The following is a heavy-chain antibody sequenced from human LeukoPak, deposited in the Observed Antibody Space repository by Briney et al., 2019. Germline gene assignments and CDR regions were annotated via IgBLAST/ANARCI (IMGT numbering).Heavy chain of an antibody. CDR1: GYTFTSYD. CDR2: MNPNSGNT. CDR3: ARDMYCSSTSCYFYYYYGMDV. D-gene: IGHD2-2*01. Sequence: GASVKVSCKASGYTFTSYDINWVRQATGQGLEWMGWMNPNSGNTGYAQKFQGRVTMTRDTSISTAYMELSRLRSDDTAVYYCARDMYCSSTSCYFYYYYGMDVWGQGTTVTVSS. V-gene: IGHV1-8*01. J-gene: IGHJ6*02.